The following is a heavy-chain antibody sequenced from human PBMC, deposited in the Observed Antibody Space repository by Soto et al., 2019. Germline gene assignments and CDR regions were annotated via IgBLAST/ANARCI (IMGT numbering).Heavy chain of an antibody. Sequence: EVQLLESGGGLVQPGGSLRLSCAASGFTFDFYALSWVRQAPGKGLEWVSAISGSGGSTYYADSVKGRFTISRDNSKNTLYLQMNSLRAEDTAVYYCARDIPRGSPSKNAGVPYWGQGTLVTVSS. J-gene: IGHJ4*02. CDR1: GFTFDFYA. V-gene: IGHV3-23*01. CDR3: ARDIPRGSPSKNAGVPY. CDR2: ISGSGGST. D-gene: IGHD1-26*01.